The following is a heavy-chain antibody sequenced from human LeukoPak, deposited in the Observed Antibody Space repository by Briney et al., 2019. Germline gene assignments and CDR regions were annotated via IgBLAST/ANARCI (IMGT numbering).Heavy chain of an antibody. CDR1: GYTFTSYG. CDR3: ARDPWYYYDSSGYYYYYGMDV. Sequence: ASVKVSCKASGYTFTSYGISWVRQAPGQGLEWMGWISAYNGNTNYAQKLQSRVTMTTDTATSTAYMELRGLRSDDTAVYYCARDPWYYYDSSGYYYYYGMDVWGQGTTVTVSS. J-gene: IGHJ6*02. D-gene: IGHD3-22*01. V-gene: IGHV1-18*01. CDR2: ISAYNGNT.